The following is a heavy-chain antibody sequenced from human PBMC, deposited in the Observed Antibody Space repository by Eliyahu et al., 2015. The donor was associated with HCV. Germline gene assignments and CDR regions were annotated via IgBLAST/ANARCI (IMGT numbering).Heavy chain of an antibody. J-gene: IGHJ6*02. CDR1: GFDFSDFD. D-gene: IGHD3-10*01. CDR3: AKDFFGGPYGMDV. V-gene: IGHV3-33*06. CDR2: IWFDGTKK. Sequence: QVQLMESGGGVVQPGSSLRLSCAASGFDFSDFDMDWVRQAPGKGLEWVASIWFDGTKKLYGDALKGRFTISRDNSKNMVYLQMNTLRPEDTALYYCAKDFFGGPYGMDVWGQGTMVTVSS.